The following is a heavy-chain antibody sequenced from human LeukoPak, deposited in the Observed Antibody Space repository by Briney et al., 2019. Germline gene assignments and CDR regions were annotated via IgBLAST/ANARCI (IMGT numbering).Heavy chain of an antibody. D-gene: IGHD1-14*01. V-gene: IGHV1-69*05. CDR1: GGTFSSYA. CDR3: ARDKPLGTYYYYGMDV. Sequence: GASVKVSCKASGGTFSSYAISWVRQAPGQGLEWMGGIIPIFGTANYAQKFQGRVTITTDESTSTAYMELSSLRSEDTAVYYCARDKPLGTYYYYGMDVWGQGTTVTVSS. J-gene: IGHJ6*02. CDR2: IIPIFGTA.